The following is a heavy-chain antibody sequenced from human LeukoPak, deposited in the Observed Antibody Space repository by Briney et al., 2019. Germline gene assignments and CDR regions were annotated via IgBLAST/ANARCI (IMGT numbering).Heavy chain of an antibody. CDR2: IYHSGST. CDR1: GYSISSGYY. Sequence: PSETLSLTCTVSGYSISSGYYWGWIRQPPGKGLEWIGSIYHSGSTYYNPSLKSRVNISVDTSKNQFSLKLSSVTAADTAVYYCAMTPYVDTAMVLDYWGQGTLVTVSS. CDR3: AMTPYVDTAMVLDY. J-gene: IGHJ4*02. D-gene: IGHD5-18*01. V-gene: IGHV4-38-2*02.